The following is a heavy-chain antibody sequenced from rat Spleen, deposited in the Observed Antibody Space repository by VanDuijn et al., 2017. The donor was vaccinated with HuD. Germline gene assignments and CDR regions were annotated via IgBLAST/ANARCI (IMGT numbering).Heavy chain of an antibody. Sequence: QVQLKESGPGLVQPSQTLSLTCTVSGFSLISYAVNWVRQSPGKSLAWMGTIWAGGGEDYHWTVRSRLSISRDTSKSQVFLKMNSLQPEDTGTYYCARPNQLGGYWYLDFWGPGTMVTVSS. J-gene: IGHJ1*01. V-gene: IGHV2-15*01. CDR1: GFSLISYA. D-gene: IGHD5-1*01. CDR2: IWAGGGE. CDR3: ARPNQLGGYWYLDF.